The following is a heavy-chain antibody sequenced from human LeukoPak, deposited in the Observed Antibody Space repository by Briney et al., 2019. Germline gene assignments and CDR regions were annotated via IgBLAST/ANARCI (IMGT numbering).Heavy chain of an antibody. CDR3: ARDLAGIAARPHYYYYMDV. V-gene: IGHV4-4*07. CDR2: IYTSGST. CDR1: GGSISSYY. D-gene: IGHD6-6*01. Sequence: SETLSLTCTVSGGSISSYYWSWIRQPAGKGLEWIGRIYTSGSTNYNPSLKSRVTMSVDTSKNQFSLKLSSVTAADTAVYYCARDLAGIAARPHYYYYMDVWGKGTTVTVSS. J-gene: IGHJ6*03.